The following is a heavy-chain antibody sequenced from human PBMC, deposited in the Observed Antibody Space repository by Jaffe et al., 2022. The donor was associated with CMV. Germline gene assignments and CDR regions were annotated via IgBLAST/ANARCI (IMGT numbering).Heavy chain of an antibody. D-gene: IGHD2-21*02. Sequence: EVQLVESGGGLVKPGGSLRLSCAASGFTFSNAWMSWVRQAPGKGLEWVGRIKSKTDGGTTDYAAPVKGRFTISRDDSKNTLYLQMNSLKTEDTAVYYCTHICGGDCYWRPDYWGQGTLVTVSS. V-gene: IGHV3-15*01. CDR2: IKSKTDGGTT. J-gene: IGHJ4*02. CDR3: THICGGDCYWRPDY. CDR1: GFTFSNAW.